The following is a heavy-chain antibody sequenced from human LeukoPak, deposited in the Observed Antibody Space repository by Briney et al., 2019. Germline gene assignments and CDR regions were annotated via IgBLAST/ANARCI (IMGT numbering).Heavy chain of an antibody. CDR2: ISSSSSYI. CDR1: GFTFSSYS. D-gene: IGHD6-19*01. Sequence: GGSLRLSCAASGFTFSSYSMNWVRQAPGKGLEWVSSISSSSSYIYYADSVKGRFTISRDNAKNSLYLQMNSLRAEDTAVYYCARGWSSGWYYFDYWGQGTLVTVSS. J-gene: IGHJ4*02. V-gene: IGHV3-21*01. CDR3: ARGWSSGWYYFDY.